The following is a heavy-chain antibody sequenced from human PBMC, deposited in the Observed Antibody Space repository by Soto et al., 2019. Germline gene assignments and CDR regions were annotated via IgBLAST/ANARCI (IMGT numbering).Heavy chain of an antibody. CDR2: VYYSGTT. J-gene: IGHJ3*02. Sequence: SETLSLTCSVSGGSVSNKTYYWSWIRQPPGKRLEWIGYVYYSGTTNYNPSLKSRVTISVDTSKNQFSLKLSSVTAADTAVYYCAREPTTVPLGAFDIWGQGTMVTVSS. CDR1: GGSVSNKTYY. V-gene: IGHV4-61*01. CDR3: AREPTTVPLGAFDI. D-gene: IGHD4-17*01.